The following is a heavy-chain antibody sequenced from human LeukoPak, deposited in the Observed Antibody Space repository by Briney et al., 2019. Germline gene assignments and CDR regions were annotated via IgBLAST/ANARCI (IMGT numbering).Heavy chain of an antibody. CDR2: INPSGGST. D-gene: IGHD2-2*01. J-gene: IGHJ4*02. Sequence: GASVKVSCKASGYTFTSYYMHWVRQAPGQGLEWMGIINPSGGSTSYAQKFQGRVTITRDTSTSTAYMELSSLRSEDTAVYYSARGAGCSSTSCPPWYWGQGTLVTVSS. CDR3: ARGAGCSSTSCPPWY. V-gene: IGHV1-46*01. CDR1: GYTFTSYY.